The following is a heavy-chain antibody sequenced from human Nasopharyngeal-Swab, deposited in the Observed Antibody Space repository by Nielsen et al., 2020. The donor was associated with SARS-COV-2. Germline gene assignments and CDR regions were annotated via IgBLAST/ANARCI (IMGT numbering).Heavy chain of an antibody. CDR1: GGSISSSSYY. J-gene: IGHJ6*03. V-gene: IGHV4-39*01. Sequence: SETLSLTCTVSGGSISSSSYYWGWIRQPPGKGLEWIGSIYYSGSTYYNPSLKSRVTISVDTSKNQFSLKLSSVTAADTAVYYCPRRDGRPRNYYYYMDVWGKGTTVTVSS. CDR3: PRRDGRPRNYYYYMDV. CDR2: IYYSGST.